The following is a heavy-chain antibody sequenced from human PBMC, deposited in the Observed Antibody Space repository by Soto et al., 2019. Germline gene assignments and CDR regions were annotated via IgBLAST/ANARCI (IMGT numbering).Heavy chain of an antibody. V-gene: IGHV3-30*18. J-gene: IGHJ4*02. D-gene: IGHD3-16*01. CDR2: ISYDGSHK. Sequence: GGSLRLSCAASGFTFSTYGMHWVRQAPGKGLEWVAVISYDGSHKYYADSVKGRFTTSRDNSKNTLYLQMNSLRAEDTAVYYCAKDLRAGDTPLDYWGLGTLVTVSS. CDR3: AKDLRAGDTPLDY. CDR1: GFTFSTYG.